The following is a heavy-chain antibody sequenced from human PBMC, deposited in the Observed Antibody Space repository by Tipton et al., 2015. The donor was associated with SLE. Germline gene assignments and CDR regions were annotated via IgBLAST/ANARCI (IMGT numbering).Heavy chain of an antibody. CDR1: GDSISNHY. J-gene: IGHJ4*02. CDR3: ARLNDATAIASFDY. CDR2: IYYSGIT. D-gene: IGHD2-21*02. V-gene: IGHV4-59*11. Sequence: TLSLTCTVSGDSISNHYWSWIRQPPGKGLEWIGYIYYSGITNYNPSLKSRVTISVDTSNNQFSLTLSSVTAADTAVYYCARLNDATAIASFDYWGQGNLVTVSS.